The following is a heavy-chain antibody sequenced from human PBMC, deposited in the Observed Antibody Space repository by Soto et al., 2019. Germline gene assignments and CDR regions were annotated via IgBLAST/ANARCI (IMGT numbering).Heavy chain of an antibody. J-gene: IGHJ6*02. Sequence: SVKVSCKASGGTFSSYAISWVRQAPGQGLEWMGGIIPIFGTANYAQKFQGRVTITADESTSTAYMELSSLRSEDTAVYYCASGAVVVAATIHYYYGMDVWGQGTTVTVS. D-gene: IGHD2-15*01. V-gene: IGHV1-69*13. CDR1: GGTFSSYA. CDR3: ASGAVVVAATIHYYYGMDV. CDR2: IIPIFGTA.